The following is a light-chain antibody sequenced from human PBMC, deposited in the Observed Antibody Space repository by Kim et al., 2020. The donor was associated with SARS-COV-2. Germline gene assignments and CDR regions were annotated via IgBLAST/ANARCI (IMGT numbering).Light chain of an antibody. CDR3: QQLNSYPWT. CDR1: QDISTY. CDR2: RAS. J-gene: IGKJ1*01. Sequence: DIQLTHSSPFLSASVRDRVTITCRASQDISTYLAWYQQIPGKAPKLLIYRASTLQSGVPSRFRGSGSGTEFTLTISNLQPEDFAIYYCQQLNSYPWTFGQGTKVDIK. V-gene: IGKV1-9*01.